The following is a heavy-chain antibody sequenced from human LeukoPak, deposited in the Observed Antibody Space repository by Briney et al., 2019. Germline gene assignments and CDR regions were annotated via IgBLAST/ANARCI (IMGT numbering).Heavy chain of an antibody. CDR1: GYTFTSYG. CDR3: ARDHPTNVWFDP. CDR2: ISAYNGNT. Sequence: ASVKVSCKASGYTFTSYGISWVRQAPGQGLEWMGWISAYNGNTNYAQKLQGRVTMTTDTSTSTAYMGLRSLRSDDTAVYYCARDHPTNVWFDPWGQGTLVTVSS. D-gene: IGHD2-8*01. V-gene: IGHV1-18*01. J-gene: IGHJ5*02.